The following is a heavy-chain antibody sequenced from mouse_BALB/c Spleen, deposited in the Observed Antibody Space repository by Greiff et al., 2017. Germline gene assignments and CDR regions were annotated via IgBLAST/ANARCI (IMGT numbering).Heavy chain of an antibody. V-gene: IGHV1S132*01. CDR2: IYPGTGST. CDR1: GYIFTSYW. D-gene: IGHD1-1*01. Sequence: QVQLQQSGAELVRPGASVKLSCKTSGYIFTSYWIHWVKQRSGQGLEWIARIYPGTGSTYYNEKFKGKATLTADKSSSTAYMQLSSLKSEDSAVYYCTIRVTTVVPFDYWGQGTTLTVSS. J-gene: IGHJ2*01. CDR3: TIRVTTVVPFDY.